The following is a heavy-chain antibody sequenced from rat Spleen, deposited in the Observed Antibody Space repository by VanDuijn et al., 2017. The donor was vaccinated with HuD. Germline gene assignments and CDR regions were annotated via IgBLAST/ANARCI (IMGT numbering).Heavy chain of an antibody. CDR3: ARHIITRDYFDY. J-gene: IGHJ3*01. Sequence: EVQLVESGGGLVQPGRSLKLSCAASGFTFSDYNMAWVRQAPKKGLEWVATISYDGSSTYYRDSVKGRFTISRDNAKSTLYLQMDSLRSEDTATYYCARHIITRDYFDYWGQGTLVTVSS. D-gene: IGHD1-10*01. CDR1: GFTFSDYN. CDR2: ISYDGSST. V-gene: IGHV5-7*01.